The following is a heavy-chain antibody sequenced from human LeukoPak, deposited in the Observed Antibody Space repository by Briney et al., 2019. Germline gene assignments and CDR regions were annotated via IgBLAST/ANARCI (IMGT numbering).Heavy chain of an antibody. D-gene: IGHD2-21*02. J-gene: IGHJ4*02. CDR1: GGTFISYA. CDR2: IIPIFGTA. CDR3: ASIAQAYCGGDCYWGFDY. V-gene: IGHV1-69*13. Sequence: SVKVSCKASGGTFISYAISWVRQAPGQGLEWMGGIIPIFGTANYAQKFQGRVTITADESTSTAYMELSSLRSEVTAVYYCASIAQAYCGGDCYWGFDYWGQGTLVTVSS.